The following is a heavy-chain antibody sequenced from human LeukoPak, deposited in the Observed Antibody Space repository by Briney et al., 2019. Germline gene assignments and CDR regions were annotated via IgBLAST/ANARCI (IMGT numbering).Heavy chain of an antibody. D-gene: IGHD6-13*01. V-gene: IGHV4-38-2*02. CDR3: ARHVSAAGVYYYYYYMDV. CDR1: GYSISSGYY. J-gene: IGHJ6*03. Sequence: SETLSLTCTVSGYSISSGYYWGWIRQPPGKGLEWIGSIYHSGSTYYNPSLKSRVTISVDTSKNQFSLKLSSVTAADTAVYYCARHVSAAGVYYYYYYMDVWGKGTTVTISS. CDR2: IYHSGST.